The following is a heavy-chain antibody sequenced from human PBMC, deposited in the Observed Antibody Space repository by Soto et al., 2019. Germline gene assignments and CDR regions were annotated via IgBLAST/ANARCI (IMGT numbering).Heavy chain of an antibody. CDR1: GGSVSSGSYY. V-gene: IGHV4-61*01. CDR2: IYYTGTT. CDR3: ARVSGGDYYGSGSYLRWFDP. J-gene: IGHJ5*02. D-gene: IGHD3-10*01. Sequence: PSETLSLTCTVSGGSVSSGSYYWSWIRQPPGKGMEWIGYIYYTGTTNYKTSLKSRVTISVDTSKNQFSLKLSFVTAADTAVYYCARVSGGDYYGSGSYLRWFDPWGQGTLVTVSS.